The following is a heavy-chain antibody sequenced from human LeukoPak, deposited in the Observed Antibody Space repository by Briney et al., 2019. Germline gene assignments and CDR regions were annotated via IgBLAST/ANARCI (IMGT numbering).Heavy chain of an antibody. J-gene: IGHJ4*02. CDR2: INHSGST. CDR3: ARVRSGSHYFDY. V-gene: IGHV4-34*01. D-gene: IGHD3-10*01. Sequence: PSETLSLTCAVYGGSFSGYYWSWIRQPPGKGLEWIGEINHSGSTNYNPSLKSRVTISVDTSKNQFSLKLSSVTAADTAVYYCARVRSGSHYFDYWGQGTLVTVSS. CDR1: GGSFSGYY.